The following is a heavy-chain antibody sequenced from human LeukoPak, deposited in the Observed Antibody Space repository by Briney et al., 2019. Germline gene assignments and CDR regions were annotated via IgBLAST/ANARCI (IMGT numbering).Heavy chain of an antibody. Sequence: GRSLRLSCAASGFTFSSYAMHWVRQDPGKGLEWVAVISYDGSNKYYADSVKGRFTISRDNSKNTLYLQMNSLRAEDTAVYYCARDTTEWFNAFDIWGQGTMVTVSS. V-gene: IGHV3-30-3*01. D-gene: IGHD3-3*01. J-gene: IGHJ3*02. CDR2: ISYDGSNK. CDR1: GFTFSSYA. CDR3: ARDTTEWFNAFDI.